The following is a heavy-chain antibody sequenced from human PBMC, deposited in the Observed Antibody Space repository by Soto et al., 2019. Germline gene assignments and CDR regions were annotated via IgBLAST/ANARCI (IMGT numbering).Heavy chain of an antibody. J-gene: IGHJ6*02. CDR2: INHSGST. D-gene: IGHD2-2*01. CDR3: ARASSYYYGMDV. Sequence: PGGSLRLSCAGSGFTFGDSYMSWIRQAPGKGLEWIGEINHSGSTNYNPSLKSRVTISVDTSKNQFSLKLSSVTAADTAVYYCARASSYYYGMDVWGQGTTVTVSS. CDR1: GFTFGDSY. V-gene: IGHV4-34*01.